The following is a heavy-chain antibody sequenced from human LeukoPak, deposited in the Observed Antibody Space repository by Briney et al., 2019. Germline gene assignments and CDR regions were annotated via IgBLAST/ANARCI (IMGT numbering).Heavy chain of an antibody. Sequence: GGSLRLSCAASGFTFSSYTMNWVRQAPGKGLEWVSSITSSSSYIYYADSVKGRFTISRDNSKNTLYLQMNSLRAEDTAVYYCAKDQGDYGDIDYYYYYMDVWGKGTTVTVSS. J-gene: IGHJ6*03. CDR1: GFTFSSYT. CDR2: ITSSSSYI. V-gene: IGHV3-21*04. CDR3: AKDQGDYGDIDYYYYYMDV. D-gene: IGHD4-17*01.